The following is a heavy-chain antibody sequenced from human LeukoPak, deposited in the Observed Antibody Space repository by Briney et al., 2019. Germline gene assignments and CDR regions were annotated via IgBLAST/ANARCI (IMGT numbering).Heavy chain of an antibody. Sequence: PGGSLRLSCAASGITFDDYGMSWGRQAPRNRREWVSGINWNGGSTGYADSVKGRFTISRDNAKHSLYLQMNSLRAEDTALYYCARDDGSAFDIWGQGTMVTVSS. D-gene: IGHD2-15*01. CDR2: INWNGGST. CDR1: GITFDDYG. J-gene: IGHJ3*02. CDR3: ARDDGSAFDI. V-gene: IGHV3-20*04.